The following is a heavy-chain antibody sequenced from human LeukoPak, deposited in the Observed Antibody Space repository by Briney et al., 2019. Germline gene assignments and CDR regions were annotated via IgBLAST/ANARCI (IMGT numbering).Heavy chain of an antibody. CDR1: GFTFSSYG. V-gene: IGHV3-30*02. Sequence: PGGSLRLSCAASGFTFSSYGMHWVRQAPGKGLEWVAFIRYDGSNKYYADSVKGRFTISRDNFKNTLSPQMNGLRVEDTALYYCVNSGFDPWGQGTLVTVSS. CDR2: IRYDGSNK. CDR3: VNSGFDP. D-gene: IGHD3-10*01. J-gene: IGHJ5*02.